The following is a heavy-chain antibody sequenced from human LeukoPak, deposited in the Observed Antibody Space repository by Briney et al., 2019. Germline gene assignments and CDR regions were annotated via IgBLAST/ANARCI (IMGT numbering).Heavy chain of an antibody. CDR3: ARATGKVGAIDY. J-gene: IGHJ4*02. CDR2: LYPSGTT. V-gene: IGHV4-4*07. Sequence: SETLSLTCTVSGGSISSIYWSWIRQPVGKGLEWIGRLYPSGTTKYNPSLKSRLTMSVDMSKNRFSLKLSSVTAADTAVYYCARATGKVGAIDYWGQGTLVTVSS. D-gene: IGHD1-26*01. CDR1: GGSISSIY.